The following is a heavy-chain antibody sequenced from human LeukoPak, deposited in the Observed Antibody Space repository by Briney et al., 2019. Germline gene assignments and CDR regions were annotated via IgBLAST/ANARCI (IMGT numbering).Heavy chain of an antibody. D-gene: IGHD4-23*01. Sequence: QPGGSLRLSCAASGFTFSSYAMSWVRQAPGKGLEWVSAISGSGGSTYYADSVKGRFTISRDNSKNTLSLQMDSLRAEDTAVYYCAKTWGAVVKRTYFDYWGQGTLVTVSS. CDR2: ISGSGGST. CDR1: GFTFSSYA. J-gene: IGHJ4*02. V-gene: IGHV3-23*01. CDR3: AKTWGAVVKRTYFDY.